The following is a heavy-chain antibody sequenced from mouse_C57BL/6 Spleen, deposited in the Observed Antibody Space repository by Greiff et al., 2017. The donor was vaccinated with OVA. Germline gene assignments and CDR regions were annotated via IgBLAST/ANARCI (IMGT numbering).Heavy chain of an antibody. J-gene: IGHJ4*01. Sequence: VQLQESGAELVKPGASVKVSCKASGYTFTSYWMHWVKQRPGQGLEWIGRIHPSDSDTNYNQKFKGKATLTVDKSSSTAYMQLSSLTSEDSAVYYCAGGLRRGDPSYAMDYWGQGTSVTVSS. CDR3: AGGLRRGDPSYAMDY. CDR2: IHPSDSDT. CDR1: GYTFTSYW. V-gene: IGHV1-74*01. D-gene: IGHD2-4*01.